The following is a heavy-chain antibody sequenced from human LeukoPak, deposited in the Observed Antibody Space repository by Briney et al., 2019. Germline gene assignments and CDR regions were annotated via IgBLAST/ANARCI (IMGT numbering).Heavy chain of an antibody. V-gene: IGHV4-59*08. Sequence: SETLSLTCVVSGVSISRHLWSWIRQPPGKGPQWIGFVYNSGSTDYNPSLKGRVTISADTSKNQSSLRLSSVTASDTAVYYCATNAEPDPLNVIDIWGLGTMVTVSS. CDR1: GVSISRHL. CDR3: ATNAEPDPLNVIDI. J-gene: IGHJ3*02. D-gene: IGHD1-14*01. CDR2: VYNSGST.